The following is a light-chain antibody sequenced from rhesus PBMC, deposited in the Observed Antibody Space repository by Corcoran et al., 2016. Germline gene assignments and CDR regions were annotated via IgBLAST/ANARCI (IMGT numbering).Light chain of an antibody. J-gene: IGKJ1*01. V-gene: IGKV3-24*04. CDR3: QQSSKLWT. Sequence: ETVLTQSPATLSLSPGERATISCRASQNVGGYLAWYQQKSGQPPRLLILGTSIRATGIPARFNGSGSGTDFALTIRSLEPECVGLYYCQQSSKLWTFGQGTKVEIK. CDR1: QNVGGY. CDR2: GTS.